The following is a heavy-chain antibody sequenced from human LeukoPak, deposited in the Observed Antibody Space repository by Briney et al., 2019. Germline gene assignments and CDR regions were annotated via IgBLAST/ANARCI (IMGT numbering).Heavy chain of an antibody. J-gene: IGHJ5*02. Sequence: GGSLRLSCAASGLTFSTYGMHWVRQAPGKGLEWVAVIWYDASNKYYADSVKGRFTISRDNSKNTLFLQMNSLRDGDTAVYYCVRGVGVSRFNYFDPWGQGTLVIVSS. CDR3: VRGVGVSRFNYFDP. CDR1: GLTFSTYG. D-gene: IGHD6-13*01. CDR2: IWYDASNK. V-gene: IGHV3-33*01.